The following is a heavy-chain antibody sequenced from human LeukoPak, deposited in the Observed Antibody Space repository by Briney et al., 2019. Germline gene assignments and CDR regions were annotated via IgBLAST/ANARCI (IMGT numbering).Heavy chain of an antibody. CDR3: ARDQGVIVVPAAIVY. D-gene: IGHD2-2*02. CDR2: IIPILGIA. Sequence: SVKVSCKASGGTFSSYAISWVRQAPGQGLEWVGRIIPILGIANYAQKFQGRVTITADKSTSTAYMELSSLRSDDTAVYYCARDQGVIVVPAAIVYWGQGTLVTVSS. CDR1: GGTFSSYA. V-gene: IGHV1-69*04. J-gene: IGHJ4*02.